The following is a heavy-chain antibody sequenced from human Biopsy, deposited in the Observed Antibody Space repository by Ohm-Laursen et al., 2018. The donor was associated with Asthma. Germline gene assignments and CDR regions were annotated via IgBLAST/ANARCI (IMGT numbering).Heavy chain of an antibody. J-gene: IGHJ4*02. CDR2: VSSDGHNK. V-gene: IGHV3-30*03. D-gene: IGHD6-19*01. CDR3: SREEPTSGWYQGSILR. CDR1: GFVFSQCG. Sequence: SLRPSCAASGFVFSQCGMHWVRQGPGKGLEWVALVSSDGHNKYYADSVKGRSTISRDNSKNTLYLQMNSLRAEDTAVYYCSREEPTSGWYQGSILRWGQGTLVTVSS.